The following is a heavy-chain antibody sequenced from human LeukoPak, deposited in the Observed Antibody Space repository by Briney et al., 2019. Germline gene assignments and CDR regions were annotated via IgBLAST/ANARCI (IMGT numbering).Heavy chain of an antibody. CDR3: ARGSWLVPFDY. Sequence: GGSLRLSCAASGFTVSSNYMSWVRQAPGKGLEWVSVICSGGSTYYADSVKGRFTISRDNSKNTLYLQMNSLRAEDTAVYYCARGSWLVPFDYWGQGTMVTVSS. D-gene: IGHD6-19*01. CDR2: ICSGGST. V-gene: IGHV3-66*01. J-gene: IGHJ4*02. CDR1: GFTVSSNY.